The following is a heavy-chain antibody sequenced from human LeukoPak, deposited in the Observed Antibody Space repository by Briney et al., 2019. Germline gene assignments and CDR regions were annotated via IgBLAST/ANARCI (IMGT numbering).Heavy chain of an antibody. V-gene: IGHV3-48*03. D-gene: IGHD1-26*01. CDR1: GFTFSSYE. Sequence: GGSLRLSCAASGFTFSSYEMNWVRQAPGMGLEWLSYISSSGSTIYYADSVKGRFTISRDNAKNSLYLQTNSLRAEDTALYYCARASGSYNPFDYWGQGTLVTVSS. J-gene: IGHJ4*02. CDR2: ISSSGSTI. CDR3: ARASGSYNPFDY.